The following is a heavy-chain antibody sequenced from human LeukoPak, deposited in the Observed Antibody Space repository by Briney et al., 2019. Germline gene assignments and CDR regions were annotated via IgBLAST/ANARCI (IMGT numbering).Heavy chain of an antibody. CDR1: GYTFTSYG. CDR3: ARDERQWLVPDAFDI. D-gene: IGHD6-19*01. Sequence: GASVKVSCKASGYTFTSYGISWVRQAPGQGLEWMGWISAYNGNTNYAQKLQGRVTMTTDTSTSTAYMELRSLRSDDTAVYYCARDERQWLVPDAFDIRGQGTMVTVSS. CDR2: ISAYNGNT. V-gene: IGHV1-18*04. J-gene: IGHJ3*02.